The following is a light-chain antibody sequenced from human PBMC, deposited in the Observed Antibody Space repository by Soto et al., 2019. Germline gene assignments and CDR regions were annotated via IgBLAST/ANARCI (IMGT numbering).Light chain of an antibody. CDR2: AAS. CDR1: ETVRSN. J-gene: IGKJ1*01. Sequence: RVMTQSPDTLSVSPGERATLSGRASETVRSNLAWYQQKPGQAPRLLIYAASTRATGIPARFIGNGSGTEFTLTISSLQSEDFAVYYCQQYNNWWTFGQGTKVEIK. CDR3: QQYNNWWT. V-gene: IGKV3D-15*01.